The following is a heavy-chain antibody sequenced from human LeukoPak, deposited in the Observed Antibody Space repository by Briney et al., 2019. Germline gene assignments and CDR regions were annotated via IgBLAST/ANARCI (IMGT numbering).Heavy chain of an antibody. V-gene: IGHV1-24*01. CDR3: AIAQNWKAGWFDP. D-gene: IGHD1-1*01. J-gene: IGHJ5*02. Sequence: ASVKVSCKASGYTFTSYDINWVRQATGKGLEWMGGVNPEDGETIYAQKFQGRVTMTEDTPIDTTYMEVSSLRSEDTAVYFCAIAQNWKAGWFDPWGQGTLVTVSS. CDR1: GYTFTSYD. CDR2: VNPEDGET.